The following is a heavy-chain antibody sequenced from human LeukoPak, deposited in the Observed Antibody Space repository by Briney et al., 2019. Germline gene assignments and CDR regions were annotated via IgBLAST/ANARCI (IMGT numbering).Heavy chain of an antibody. CDR2: IWYDGSNK. Sequence: PGRSLRLSCAASGFTFSSYGMHWVRQAPGKGLEWVAVIWYDGSNKYCADSVKGRFTISRDNSKNTLYLQMNSLRAEDTAVYYCARARYYYGSGSYSDYWGQGTLVSVS. CDR1: GFTFSSYG. V-gene: IGHV3-33*01. D-gene: IGHD3-10*01. J-gene: IGHJ4*02. CDR3: ARARYYYGSGSYSDY.